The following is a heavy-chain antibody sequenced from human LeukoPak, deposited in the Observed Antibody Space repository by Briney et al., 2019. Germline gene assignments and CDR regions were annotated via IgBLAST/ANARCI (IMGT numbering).Heavy chain of an antibody. CDR1: GYTFTKYG. CDR3: ARGYYNLGYCSGGSCPYRWFDP. J-gene: IGHJ5*02. Sequence: ASVTVSYKASGYTFTKYGINWVRQAPGQGLEWKGWMNPNSGNTGYAQKFQGRVTMTGNTSISTAYMELSSLRSEDTAVYYCARGYYNLGYCSGGSCPYRWFDPWGQGTLVTVSS. D-gene: IGHD2-15*01. V-gene: IGHV1-8*01. CDR2: MNPNSGNT.